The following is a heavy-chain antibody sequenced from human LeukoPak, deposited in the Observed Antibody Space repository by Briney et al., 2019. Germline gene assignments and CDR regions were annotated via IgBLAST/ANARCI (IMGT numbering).Heavy chain of an antibody. CDR1: GFTFSSYW. D-gene: IGHD2-8*01. J-gene: IGHJ6*02. Sequence: GGSLRLSCAAPGFTFSSYWMHWVRQAPGKGLVWVSRINSDGSSTSYADSVKGRFTISRDNAKNTLYLQMNSLRAEDTAVYYCARWAEDIVLMVYAIPYGMDVWGQGTTVTVSS. V-gene: IGHV3-74*01. CDR2: INSDGSST. CDR3: ARWAEDIVLMVYAIPYGMDV.